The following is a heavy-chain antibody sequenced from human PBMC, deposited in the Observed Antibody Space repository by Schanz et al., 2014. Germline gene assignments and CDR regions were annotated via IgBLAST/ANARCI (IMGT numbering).Heavy chain of an antibody. Sequence: EVQLVESGGYLVQPGGSLRLSCGGSGFTFSKYWMSWVRQAPGKGLEWVSAISGSGGSKYYADSVKGRFTISRDNSRNTLYLQMNSLRTEDTAVYYCASPSGYSDYGTYFDFWGQGTLVTVSS. D-gene: IGHD5-12*01. CDR3: ASPSGYSDYGTYFDF. V-gene: IGHV3-23*04. J-gene: IGHJ4*02. CDR1: GFTFSKYW. CDR2: ISGSGGSK.